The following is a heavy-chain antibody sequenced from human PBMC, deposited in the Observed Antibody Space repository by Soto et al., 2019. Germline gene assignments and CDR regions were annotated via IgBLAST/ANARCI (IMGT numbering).Heavy chain of an antibody. CDR2: IHYSGAT. Sequence: QAQLQESGPGLVKPSETLSLTCTVSGDSISSYYWSWIRQPPGKGLEWIGYIHYSGATNYNPSLKRRVTLSVDTSTKQVSLDLSSVTAADAAVYYCATSPGARPFASWGQGTLVTVSS. J-gene: IGHJ5*01. CDR1: GDSISSYY. D-gene: IGHD6-6*01. CDR3: ATSPGARPFAS. V-gene: IGHV4-59*01.